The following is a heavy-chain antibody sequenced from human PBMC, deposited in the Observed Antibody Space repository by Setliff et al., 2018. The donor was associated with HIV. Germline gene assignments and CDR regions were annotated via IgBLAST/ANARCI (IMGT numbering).Heavy chain of an antibody. V-gene: IGHV3-7*01. CDR1: GISFNDYY. CDR3: ARRKYYYDSTAYFHYKYYGLDV. Sequence: GSLRLSCAASGISFNDYYMYWIRQAPGKGLEWVANINQDGSEKKYVDSVKGRFILSRDNAKNSLYLQMNSPRAEDTAVYYCARRKYYYDSTAYFHYKYYGLDVWGQGTTVTVSS. J-gene: IGHJ6*02. D-gene: IGHD3-22*01. CDR2: INQDGSEK.